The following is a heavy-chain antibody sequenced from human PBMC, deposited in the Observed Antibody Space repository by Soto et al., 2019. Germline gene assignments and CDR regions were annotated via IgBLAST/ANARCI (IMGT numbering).Heavy chain of an antibody. CDR3: AHQNTAMVVQH. V-gene: IGHV2-5*02. D-gene: IGHD5-18*01. CDR1: GFSLSTSGVG. Sequence: QITLKESGPTLVKPTQTLTLTCTFSGFSLSTSGVGVGWIRQPPGKALEGLALIYWADARRYSPSLKSSLTSTKDTSKKQVVLTMTNMDPVDTATYYCAHQNTAMVVQHWGQGTLVTVAA. J-gene: IGHJ1*01. CDR2: IYWADAR.